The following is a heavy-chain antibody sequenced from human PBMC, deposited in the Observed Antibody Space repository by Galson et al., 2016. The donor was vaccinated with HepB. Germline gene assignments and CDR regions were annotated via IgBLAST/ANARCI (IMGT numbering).Heavy chain of an antibody. D-gene: IGHD2-21*02. Sequence: SLRLSCAASGFSFDDYAMHWVRQAPAKGLEWVAAVAYDGSNKYYTDSVRGRFAISRDNSKNTLYLQMDSLRAVDTAVYYCAKDAPSGRVVTGTWDSWGQGTLVTVSS. CDR1: GFSFDDYA. CDR3: AKDAPSGRVVTGTWDS. V-gene: IGHV3-30*18. CDR2: VAYDGSNK. J-gene: IGHJ4*02.